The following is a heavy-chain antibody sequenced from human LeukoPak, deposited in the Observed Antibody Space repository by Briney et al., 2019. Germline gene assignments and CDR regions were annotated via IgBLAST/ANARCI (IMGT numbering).Heavy chain of an antibody. D-gene: IGHD1-1*01. CDR1: GFTFSSYS. V-gene: IGHV3-21*01. CDR2: ISSSSNYI. CDR3: ARDGVHDPPFDY. Sequence: GESLRLSCAVYGFTFSSYSMNWVRQAPGEGLEWVSSISSSSNYIYYADSVKGRFTISRDNAKNSLFLQMNSLRAEDTAVYYCARDGVHDPPFDYWGQGTLVTVSS. J-gene: IGHJ4*02.